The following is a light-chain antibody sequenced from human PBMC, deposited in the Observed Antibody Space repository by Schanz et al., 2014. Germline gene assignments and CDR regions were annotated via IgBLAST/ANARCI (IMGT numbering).Light chain of an antibody. CDR3: SSYKSSSTYV. J-gene: IGLJ1*01. Sequence: QSALTQPASVSGSPGQSITVSCTGTGSDVGFFNFVSWYQQHPGKAPKLMIYDVTNRPSGVSNRFSGSKSGNTASLTISGLQAEDEADYYCSSYKSSSTYVFGTGTKLTVL. V-gene: IGLV2-14*01. CDR2: DVT. CDR1: GSDVGFFNF.